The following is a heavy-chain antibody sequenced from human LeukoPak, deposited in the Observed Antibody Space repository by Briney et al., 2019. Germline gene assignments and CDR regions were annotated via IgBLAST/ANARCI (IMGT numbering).Heavy chain of an antibody. CDR2: ISGSGGST. CDR1: GFTFSRYA. CDR3: TKDLLFYDSSHDAVYI. V-gene: IGHV3-23*01. Sequence: GGSLRLSCAASGFTFSRYAMSWVRQAPGKGLEWVSAISGSGGSTYYADSVKGRFTISRDNSKNTLYLQTNSLRAEDTAVYYCTKDLLFYDSSHDAVYIWGQGAMVTISS. D-gene: IGHD3-22*01. J-gene: IGHJ3*02.